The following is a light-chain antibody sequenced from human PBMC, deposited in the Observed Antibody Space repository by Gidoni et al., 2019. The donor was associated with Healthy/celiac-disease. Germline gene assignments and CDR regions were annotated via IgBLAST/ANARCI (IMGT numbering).Light chain of an antibody. V-gene: IGKV1-39*01. CDR3: QQCYNTPRT. CDR2: AAS. J-gene: IGKJ1*01. CDR1: QSINSY. Sequence: DFQMTQSPSSLSPSVGDRVTITCRASQSINSYLIWYQQKPGKAPNLLIYAASTLQSGVPSRFSGSGSGTDFTLTISSLQSEDFATYYCQQCYNTPRTFGRGTKVEIK.